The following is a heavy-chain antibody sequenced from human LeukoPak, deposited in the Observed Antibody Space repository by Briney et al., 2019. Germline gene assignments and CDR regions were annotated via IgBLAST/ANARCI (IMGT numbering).Heavy chain of an antibody. Sequence: GESLKISCKGSGYSFTSYWIGWGRQRPGKGLEGMGIIYPGDCYTRYSPSFQGQVTISADKSISTAYLQWSSLTASDTAMYYCARPGYSYGYIDYWGQGTLVTVYS. CDR2: IYPGDCYT. V-gene: IGHV5-51*01. CDR1: GYSFTSYW. J-gene: IGHJ4*02. CDR3: ARPGYSYGYIDY. D-gene: IGHD5-18*01.